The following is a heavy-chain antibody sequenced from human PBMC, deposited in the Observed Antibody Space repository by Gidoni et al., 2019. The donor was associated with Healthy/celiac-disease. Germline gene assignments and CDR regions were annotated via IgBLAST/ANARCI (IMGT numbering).Heavy chain of an antibody. J-gene: IGHJ3*02. D-gene: IGHD1-26*01. Sequence: QLQLQESGPGLVTPSETLSLTCTVPGGSISSSSYYWGWIRQPPGKGLEWIGSIYYSGSTYYNPSLKSRVTISVDTSKNQFSLKLSSVTAADTAVYYCARDLVGADAFDIWGQGTMVTVSS. CDR2: IYYSGST. CDR3: ARDLVGADAFDI. CDR1: GGSISSSSYY. V-gene: IGHV4-39*07.